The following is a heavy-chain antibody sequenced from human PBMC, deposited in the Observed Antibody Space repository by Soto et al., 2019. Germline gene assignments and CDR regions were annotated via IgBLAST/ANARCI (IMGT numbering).Heavy chain of an antibody. Sequence: SVKVSCKASGGTFSSYTISWVRQAPGQGLEWMGRIIPILGIANYAQKFQGRVTITADKSTSTAYMELSSLRSEDTAVYYCARVPGTGYCSGGSCYSGWFDPWGQGTLVTVSS. CDR3: ARVPGTGYCSGGSCYSGWFDP. V-gene: IGHV1-69*02. CDR2: IIPILGIA. J-gene: IGHJ5*02. D-gene: IGHD2-15*01. CDR1: GGTFSSYT.